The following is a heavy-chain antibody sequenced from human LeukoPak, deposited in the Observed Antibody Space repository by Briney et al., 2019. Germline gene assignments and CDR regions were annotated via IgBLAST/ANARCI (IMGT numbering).Heavy chain of an antibody. V-gene: IGHV4-4*08. CDR1: GGSTFSSY. Sequence: SETLSLTCTVSGGSTFSSYWNWIRQSPGKGLEWLGYIYSNGITHYSPPLRGRGSMSMATSRNQFSLRLASVTAADTAIYYCARRAYFDSSGYSPTSGYFDLWGRGTLVTISS. CDR3: ARRAYFDSSGYSPTSGYFDL. CDR2: IYSNGIT. D-gene: IGHD3-22*01. J-gene: IGHJ2*01.